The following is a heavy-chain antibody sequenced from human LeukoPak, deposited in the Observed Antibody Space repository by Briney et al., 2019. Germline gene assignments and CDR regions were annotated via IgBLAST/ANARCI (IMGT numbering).Heavy chain of an antibody. Sequence: ASVKVSCKASGYTFTSYGISWVRRAPGQGLEWMGWISAYNGNTNYAQKLQGRVTMTTDTSTSTAYMELRSLRSDDTAVYYCARGETYHSDISGYKALDYWGQGTLVTVSS. J-gene: IGHJ4*02. CDR2: ISAYNGNT. CDR1: GYTFTSYG. CDR3: ARGETYHSDISGYKALDY. V-gene: IGHV1-18*01. D-gene: IGHD3-22*01.